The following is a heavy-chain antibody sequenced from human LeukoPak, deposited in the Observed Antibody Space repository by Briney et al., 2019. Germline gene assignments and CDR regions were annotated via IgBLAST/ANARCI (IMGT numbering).Heavy chain of an antibody. CDR1: GYTFTSYG. D-gene: IGHD6-13*01. J-gene: IGHJ4*02. V-gene: IGHV1-18*01. CDR3: ARDSTDVRYSSSWYADY. CDR2: ISAYNGNT. Sequence: ASVKVSCKASGYTFTSYGISWVRQAPGQGLEWMGWISAYNGNTTYAQTLQGRVTMTTDTSTSTAYMELRSLRSDDTAVYYCARDSTDVRYSSSWYADYWGQGTLVTVSS.